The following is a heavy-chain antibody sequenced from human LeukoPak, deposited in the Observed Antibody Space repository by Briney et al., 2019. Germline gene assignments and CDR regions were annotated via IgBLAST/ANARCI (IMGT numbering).Heavy chain of an antibody. CDR3: ARAQYYYDSSGTERYYYYGMDV. CDR2: IKQDGSEK. J-gene: IGHJ6*02. Sequence: GGSLRLSCAASEFTFSSYWMSWVRQAPGKGLEWVAKIKQDGSEKYYVDSVKGRFTISRDNAKNSLYLQMNSLRAEDTAVYYCARAQYYYDSSGTERYYYYGMDVWGQGTTVTVSS. CDR1: EFTFSSYW. D-gene: IGHD3-22*01. V-gene: IGHV3-7*02.